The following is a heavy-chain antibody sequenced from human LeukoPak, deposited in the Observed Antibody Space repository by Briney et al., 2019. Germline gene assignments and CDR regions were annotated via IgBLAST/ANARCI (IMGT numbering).Heavy chain of an antibody. Sequence: SETLSLTCTVSGVSVSSGRYYWSWIRQPPGKGLEWIGCIYYSGSTNYNPSLKSRVTISVDTSKNQFSLKLSSVTAADTAVYYCARERGGVDTPAHFDYWGQGTLVTVSS. D-gene: IGHD5-18*01. CDR3: ARERGGVDTPAHFDY. J-gene: IGHJ4*02. CDR1: GVSVSSGRYY. CDR2: IYYSGST. V-gene: IGHV4-61*01.